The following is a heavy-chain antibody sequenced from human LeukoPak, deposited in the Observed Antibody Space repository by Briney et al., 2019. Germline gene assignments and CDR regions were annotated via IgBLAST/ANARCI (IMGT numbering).Heavy chain of an antibody. CDR2: ISSNGSTI. CDR3: ARDWRDGYNDD. J-gene: IGHJ4*02. D-gene: IGHD5-24*01. CDR1: GFAFSSYD. Sequence: SGGSLRLSCAASGFAFSSYDMNWVRQAPGKGLEWVSYISSNGSTIYSAYSVKGRFTFSGDNDDVRNSLHLQMNSLRAEDTAVYYCARDWRDGYNDDWGQGIVVTVSS. V-gene: IGHV3-48*03.